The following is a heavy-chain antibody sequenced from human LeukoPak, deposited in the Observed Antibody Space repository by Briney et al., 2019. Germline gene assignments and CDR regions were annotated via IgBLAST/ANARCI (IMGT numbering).Heavy chain of an antibody. CDR3: ARGTHAPYSSSAGRDYYFDY. D-gene: IGHD6-6*01. Sequence: SETLSLTCTVSGGSISSYYWSWLRQPAGKGLEWIGRIYNSGSTNYNPSLKSRVTMSVDTSKNQFSLKLSSVTAADTAVYYCARGTHAPYSSSAGRDYYFDYWGQGTLVTVSS. CDR1: GGSISSYY. J-gene: IGHJ4*02. CDR2: IYNSGST. V-gene: IGHV4-4*07.